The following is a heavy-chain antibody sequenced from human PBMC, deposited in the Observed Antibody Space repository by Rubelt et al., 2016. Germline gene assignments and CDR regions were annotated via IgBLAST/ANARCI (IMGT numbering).Heavy chain of an antibody. CDR2: IFHTGST. CDR1: GGSFSGYY. D-gene: IGHD6-13*01. Sequence: QVQLQQWGAGLLKPSETLSLTCAVYGGSFSGYYWGWIRQPPGKGLEWIGNIFHTGSTHYNPSLKSRVTISVDTSENQFSLKLSTVTAADTAIYYCVRDRGSNWYIRYAFDVWGQGTMVTVSS. J-gene: IGHJ3*01. V-gene: IGHV4-34*12. CDR3: VRDRGSNWYIRYAFDV.